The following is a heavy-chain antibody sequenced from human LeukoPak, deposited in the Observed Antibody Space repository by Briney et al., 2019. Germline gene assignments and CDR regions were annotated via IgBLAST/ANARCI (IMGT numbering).Heavy chain of an antibody. CDR1: GYSISSSNW. Sequence: SDTLPLICAVAGYSISSSNWWGWIRQPPGKGLEWIGYIYSSGSTYYNPSLKSRVTMSVDTSKNQFSLKLSSVTVVDTAVYYCYGGNAEYFQHWGQGTLVTVSS. D-gene: IGHD4-23*01. J-gene: IGHJ1*01. CDR3: YGGNAEYFQH. CDR2: IYSSGST. V-gene: IGHV4-28*01.